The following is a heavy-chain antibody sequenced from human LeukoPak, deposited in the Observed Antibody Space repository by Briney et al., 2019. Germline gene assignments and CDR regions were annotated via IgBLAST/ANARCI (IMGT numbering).Heavy chain of an antibody. CDR2: IYPGDSDT. D-gene: IGHD4-11*01. V-gene: IGHV5-51*01. CDR1: GYSFTNYW. CDR3: ARWSLVYSNYAGYFGS. Sequence: GESLKISCKGSGYSFTNYWIGWVRQMPGKGLEWMGIIYPGDSDTKYSPSFQGQVTISADKSISTAYLQWSSLKASESAMYYCARWSLVYSNYAGYFGSCGQGTLVTVSS. J-gene: IGHJ4*02.